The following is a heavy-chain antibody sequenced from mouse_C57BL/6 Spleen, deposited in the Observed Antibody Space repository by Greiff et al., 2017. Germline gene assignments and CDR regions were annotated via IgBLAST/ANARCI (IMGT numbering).Heavy chain of an antibody. D-gene: IGHD2-5*01. CDR1: GFTFSSYA. V-gene: IGHV5-4*01. J-gene: IGHJ3*01. Sequence: EVQRVESGGGLVKPGGSLKLSCAASGFTFSSYAMSWVRQTPEKRLEWVATISDGGSYTYYPDNVKGRFTISRDNAKNNLYLQMSHLKSEDTAMYYCARDGGSNYAWFAYWGQGTLVTVSA. CDR2: ISDGGSYT. CDR3: ARDGGSNYAWFAY.